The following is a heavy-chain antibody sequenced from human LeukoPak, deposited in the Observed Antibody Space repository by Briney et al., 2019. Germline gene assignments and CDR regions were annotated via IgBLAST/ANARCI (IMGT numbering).Heavy chain of an antibody. D-gene: IGHD5-12*01. J-gene: IGHJ3*02. CDR1: GFTLSTYN. CDR2: ITSSSTY. V-gene: IGHV3-21*01. Sequence: GGSLRLSCAASGFTLSTYNTHCVRQAPGKGLEWASSITSSSTYYADSVKGRFTISRDNAKNSLYLQMNSLRAEDTAVYYCARERVTTTAFDIWGQGTMVTVSS. CDR3: ARERVTTTAFDI.